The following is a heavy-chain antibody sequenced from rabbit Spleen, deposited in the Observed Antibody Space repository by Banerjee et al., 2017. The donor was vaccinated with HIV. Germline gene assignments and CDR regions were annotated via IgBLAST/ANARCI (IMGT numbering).Heavy chain of an antibody. J-gene: IGHJ6*01. CDR2: IESGSSGFT. Sequence: QSLEESGGDLVKPGASLTLTCIASGVSFSDNSYMCWVRQAPGKGLEWIVCIESGSSGFTYCASWAKGRFTISKTSSTTVTLQMTSLTAADTATYFCARDTGSSFSSYGMDLWGPGTLVTVS. D-gene: IGHD8-1*01. CDR3: ARDTGSSFSSYGMDL. CDR1: GVSFSDNSY. V-gene: IGHV1S40*01.